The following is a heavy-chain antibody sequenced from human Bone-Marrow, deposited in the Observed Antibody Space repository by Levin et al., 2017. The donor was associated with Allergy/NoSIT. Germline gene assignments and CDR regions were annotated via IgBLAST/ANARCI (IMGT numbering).Heavy chain of an antibody. CDR3: ARLKGAPVSGHFDY. D-gene: IGHD6-19*01. J-gene: IGHJ4*02. V-gene: IGHV5-51*01. CDR2: IDPSDSET. CDR1: GYSFTAYW. Sequence: KVSCKGSGYSFTAYWVAWVRQMPGRGLEWMGVIDPSDSETRYSPSFQGQVTISADRSINTAYLQWSSLKASDTAIYYCARLKGAPVSGHFDYWGQGTQVTVSP.